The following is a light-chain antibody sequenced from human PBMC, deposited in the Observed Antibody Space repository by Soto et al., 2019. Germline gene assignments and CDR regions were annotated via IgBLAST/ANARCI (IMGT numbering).Light chain of an antibody. CDR2: DVS. CDR1: SSDVGGYNY. Sequence: QSALTQPRSVSGSPGQSVTISCTGTSSDVGGYNYVSWYQQHPGKAPKLMIYDVSKRPSEVPDRFSGSKSGNTASLTISGLQAEDEADYYCCSYAGSYTYVVFGGGTQLTVL. CDR3: CSYAGSYTYVV. V-gene: IGLV2-11*01. J-gene: IGLJ2*01.